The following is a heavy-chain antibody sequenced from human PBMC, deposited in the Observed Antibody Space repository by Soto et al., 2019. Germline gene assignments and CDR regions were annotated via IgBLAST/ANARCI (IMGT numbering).Heavy chain of an antibody. Sequence: GSLKISCKGSGYSFTTYWIGWVRQMPGKGLEWMGTIYPGDSDTRYSPSFQGQVTISADKSISTAYLQWSSLKASDTAMYYCARSHPQTTVTWQGYYYYGMDVWGQGTTVTVSS. CDR2: IYPGDSDT. CDR3: ARSHPQTTVTWQGYYYYGMDV. V-gene: IGHV5-51*01. J-gene: IGHJ6*02. CDR1: GYSFTTYW. D-gene: IGHD4-17*01.